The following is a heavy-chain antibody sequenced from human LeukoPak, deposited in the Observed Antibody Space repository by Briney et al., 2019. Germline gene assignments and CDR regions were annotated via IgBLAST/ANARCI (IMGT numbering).Heavy chain of an antibody. CDR1: GFTFSSYA. Sequence: GRSLRLSCAASGFTFSSYAMHWVRQAPGKGLEWVAVISYDGSNKYYADSVKGRFTISRDNSKNTLYLQMNSLRAEDTAVYYCASATKKSTTVATYFDYWGQGTLVTVSS. V-gene: IGHV3-30-3*01. CDR3: ASATKKSTTVATYFDY. J-gene: IGHJ4*02. D-gene: IGHD4-23*01. CDR2: ISYDGSNK.